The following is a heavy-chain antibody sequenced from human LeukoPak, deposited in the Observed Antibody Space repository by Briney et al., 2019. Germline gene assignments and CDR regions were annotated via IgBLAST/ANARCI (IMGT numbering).Heavy chain of an antibody. J-gene: IGHJ4*02. D-gene: IGHD4-17*01. CDR1: GYSFTSYW. CDR2: IYPGDSDT. Sequence: GESLKISCKGSGYSFTSYWIGWVRQMPGKGLEWMGIIYPGDSDTRYSPPFQGQVTISADKSISTAYLQWSSLKASDTAMYYCARRRSVYGDFQPVVYWGQGTLVTVSS. V-gene: IGHV5-51*01. CDR3: ARRRSVYGDFQPVVY.